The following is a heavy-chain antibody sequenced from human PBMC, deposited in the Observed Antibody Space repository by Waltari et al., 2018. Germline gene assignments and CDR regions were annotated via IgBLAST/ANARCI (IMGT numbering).Heavy chain of an antibody. CDR3: ARDTAMDEGLNDY. CDR2: IIPIFGTA. V-gene: IGHV1-69*01. D-gene: IGHD5-18*01. J-gene: IGHJ4*02. CDR1: GGTFSSYA. Sequence: QVQLVQSGAEVKKPGSSVKVSCKASGGTFSSYAISWVRQAPGQGLEWMGGIIPIFGTANSAQKLQSRGTITADEATGTAYMELSSLRSEDTDVYYCARDTAMDEGLNDYWGQGTLVTVSS.